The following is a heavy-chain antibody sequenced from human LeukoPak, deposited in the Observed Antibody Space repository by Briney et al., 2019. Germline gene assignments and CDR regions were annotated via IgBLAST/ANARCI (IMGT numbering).Heavy chain of an antibody. V-gene: IGHV1-69*13. CDR2: IIPIFGTA. D-gene: IGHD4-17*01. CDR3: AMGTTVTPPGAFDI. CDR1: GGTFSSYA. J-gene: IGHJ3*02. Sequence: SVKVSCKAPGGTFSSYAISWVRQAPGQGLEWMGGIIPIFGTANYAQKFQGRVTITADESTSTAYMELSSLRSEDTAVYYCAMGTTVTPPGAFDIWGQGTMVTVSS.